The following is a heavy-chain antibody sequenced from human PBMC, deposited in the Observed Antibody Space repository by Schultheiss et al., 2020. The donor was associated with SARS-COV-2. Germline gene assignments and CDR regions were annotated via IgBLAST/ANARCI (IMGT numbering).Heavy chain of an antibody. V-gene: IGHV2-5*02. CDR3: AHTFLEHLVGQTTGYFDY. CDR1: GFSLRSGGVG. CDR2: IYWDDDK. J-gene: IGHJ4*02. Sequence: SGPTLVKPTQTLTLTCSFSGFSLRSGGVGVGWIRQPPGKALEWLALIYWDDDKLYSPSLENRLTITKDTSKNQVVLKMTNVDPVDTATYYCAHTFLEHLVGQTTGYFDYWGQGTLVTVSS. D-gene: IGHD1-26*01.